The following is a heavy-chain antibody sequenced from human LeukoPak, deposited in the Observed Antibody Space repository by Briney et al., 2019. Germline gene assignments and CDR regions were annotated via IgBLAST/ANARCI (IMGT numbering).Heavy chain of an antibody. CDR2: INHSGST. CDR1: GGSFSGYY. D-gene: IGHD6-6*01. Sequence: KPSETLSLTCAVYGGSFSGYYWSWIRQPPGKGLGWIGEINHSGSTNYNPSLKSRVTISVDTSKNQFSLKLSSVTAADTAVYYCARGIAARLHYYMDVWGKGTTVTVSS. CDR3: ARGIAARLHYYMDV. J-gene: IGHJ6*03. V-gene: IGHV4-34*01.